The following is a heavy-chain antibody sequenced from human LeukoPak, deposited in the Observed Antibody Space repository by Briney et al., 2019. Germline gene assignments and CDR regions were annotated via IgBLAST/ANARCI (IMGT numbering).Heavy chain of an antibody. V-gene: IGHV3-30*18. J-gene: IGHJ6*02. CDR3: AKTHSYPNYGDLYYYCGMDV. D-gene: IGHD4-17*01. CDR1: GFTFSSYG. Sequence: GGSLRLSCAASGFTFSSYGMHWVRQAPGKGLEWVAVISYDGSNKYYADSVKGRFTISRDNSKNTLYLQMNSLRAEDTAVYYCAKTHSYPNYGDLYYYCGMDVWGQGTRSPSP. CDR2: ISYDGSNK.